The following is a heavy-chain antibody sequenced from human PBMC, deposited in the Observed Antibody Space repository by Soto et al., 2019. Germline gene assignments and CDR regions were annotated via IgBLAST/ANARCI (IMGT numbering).Heavy chain of an antibody. J-gene: IGHJ4*02. V-gene: IGHV3-13*01. CDR3: AKDSTQGYGDYTFDY. CDR2: IGTAGDT. CDR1: GFTFSSYD. Sequence: EVQLVESGGGLVQPGGSLRLSCAASGFTFSSYDMHWVRQATGKGLEWVSAIGTAGDTYYPGSVKGRFTISRENAKNSLYLQMNSLRAEDTALYYCAKDSTQGYGDYTFDYWGQGTLVTVSS. D-gene: IGHD4-17*01.